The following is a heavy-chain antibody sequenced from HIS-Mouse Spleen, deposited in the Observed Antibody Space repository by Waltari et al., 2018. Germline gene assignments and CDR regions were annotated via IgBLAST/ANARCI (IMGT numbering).Heavy chain of an antibody. V-gene: IGHV2-26*01. CDR1: GFSLSNARMG. D-gene: IGHD7-27*01. CDR2: IFSNDEK. Sequence: QVTLKESGPVLVKPTETLTLTCTVSGFSLSNARMGVSWIRQPPGKALEWLAHIFSNDEKSYSKTLKSRLTLSKDTSKSQVVLTMTNMDPVDTATYYCARSRLQLGTDDAFDIWGQGTMVTVSS. J-gene: IGHJ3*02. CDR3: ARSRLQLGTDDAFDI.